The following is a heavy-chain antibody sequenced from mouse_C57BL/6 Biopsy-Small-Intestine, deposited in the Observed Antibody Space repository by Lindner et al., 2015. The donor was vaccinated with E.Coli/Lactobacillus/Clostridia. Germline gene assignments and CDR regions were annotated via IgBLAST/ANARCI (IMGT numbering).Heavy chain of an antibody. CDR2: MNPDAGST. V-gene: IGHV1-85*01. CDR3: ARGDKAPYSSGWYGDEDAIYYFDY. Sequence: SVKVSCKASGYTITSYYIHWVRQAPGQGLEWVGMMNPDAGSTRYAQKLQGRLTITRDTSTSTVYMDLWSLKSEDTAMYFCARGDKAPYSSGWYGDEDAIYYFDYWGQGTLVTVSS. CDR1: GYTITSYY. J-gene: IGHJ4*01. D-gene: IGHD1-1*01.